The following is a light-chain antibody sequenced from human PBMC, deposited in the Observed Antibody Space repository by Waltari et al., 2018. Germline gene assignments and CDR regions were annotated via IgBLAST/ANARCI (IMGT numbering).Light chain of an antibody. CDR2: KAS. Sequence: DIQMTQSPSTLSASVGDRVNITCRASQSISSWLAWYQQKPGKAPKLLIYKASSLESGVPSRFSGSGSGTEFTLTISNLQPDDFASYYCQQYDGFLLTFGGGTKVEIK. V-gene: IGKV1-5*03. CDR1: QSISSW. CDR3: QQYDGFLLT. J-gene: IGKJ4*01.